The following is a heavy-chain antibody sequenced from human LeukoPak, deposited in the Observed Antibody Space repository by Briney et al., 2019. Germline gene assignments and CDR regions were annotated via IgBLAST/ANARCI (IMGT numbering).Heavy chain of an antibody. CDR2: INPSGGST. D-gene: IGHD3-16*02. CDR3: ARDQRALGY. V-gene: IGHV1-46*01. J-gene: IGHJ4*02. Sequence: GASVKVSCKASGYTFTSYGISWVRQAPGQGLEWMGIINPSGGSTSYAQKFQGRVTMTRDTSTSTVYMELSSLRSEDTAVYYCARDQRALGYWGQGTLVTVSS. CDR1: GYTFTSYG.